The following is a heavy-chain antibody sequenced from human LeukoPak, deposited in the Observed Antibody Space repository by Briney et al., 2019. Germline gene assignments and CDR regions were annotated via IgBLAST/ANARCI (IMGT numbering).Heavy chain of an antibody. CDR1: GFTFRSFG. Sequence: PGGSLRLSCAASGFTFRSFGIHWVRQAPGKGLEWVTFIRYDGTNKYYADSVKGRFTISRDNSRNTLYLQMNSLRAEDTAVYYCAKDRPDGGGFDYWGQGTLVTVSS. CDR3: AKDRPDGGGFDY. V-gene: IGHV3-30*02. D-gene: IGHD1-14*01. J-gene: IGHJ4*02. CDR2: IRYDGTNK.